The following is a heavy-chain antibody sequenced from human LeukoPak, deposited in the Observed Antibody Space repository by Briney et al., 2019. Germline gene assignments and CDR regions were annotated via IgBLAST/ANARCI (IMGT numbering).Heavy chain of an antibody. V-gene: IGHV1-69*10. CDR2: VIPILDIT. J-gene: IGHJ5*01. CDR3: AVLSDGAYCGGDCFYLDS. D-gene: IGHD2-21*02. Sequence: ASVKVSCKASGGTFSSHAMNWVRQAPGQGLEWMGGVIPILDITDYAQKFQGRLTITADKSTGTGYMELSSLRSEDSAVYYCAVLSDGAYCGGDCFYLDSWGQGTLVAVSS. CDR1: GGTFSSHA.